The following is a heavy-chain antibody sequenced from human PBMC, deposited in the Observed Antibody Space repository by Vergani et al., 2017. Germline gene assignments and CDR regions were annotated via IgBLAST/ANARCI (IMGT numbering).Heavy chain of an antibody. CDR1: GASVSRGTYY. CDR2: MYTSGHT. V-gene: IGHV4-61*02. CDR3: ARASHCINCYSEGPNGPGYYYMDV. Sequence: QVQLQESGPGLLKPSQTLSLTCTVSGASVSRGTYYWTWIRQPAGKKLEWIVRMYTSGHTIYNPSLESRFTMSVDTSKTQFSLQLSSVTAADTAVYYCARASHCINCYSEGPNGPGYYYMDVWGKGTTVTVSS. D-gene: IGHD2-21*01. J-gene: IGHJ6*03.